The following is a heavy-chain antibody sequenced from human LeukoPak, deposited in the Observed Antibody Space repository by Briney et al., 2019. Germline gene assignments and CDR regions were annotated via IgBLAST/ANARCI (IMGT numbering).Heavy chain of an antibody. J-gene: IGHJ4*02. V-gene: IGHV4-4*07. CDR2: IYISGST. CDR3: ARGSVPYSSSWYHFDY. Sequence: PSETLSLTCTVSGGSLSSYYWSWIRQPAGKGLEWIGRIYISGSTNYNPSLKSRVTISVDTSKNQFSLKLSSVTAADTAVYYCARGSVPYSSSWYHFDYWGQGTLVTVSS. CDR1: GGSLSSYY. D-gene: IGHD6-13*01.